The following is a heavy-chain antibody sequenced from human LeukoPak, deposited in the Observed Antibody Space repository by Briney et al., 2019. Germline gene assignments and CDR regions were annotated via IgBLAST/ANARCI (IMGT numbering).Heavy chain of an antibody. V-gene: IGHV4-34*01. J-gene: IGHJ6*02. CDR2: IKHSGST. CDR3: ARMPRRWDYYYGMDV. Sequence: SETLSLTCAVYGGSFSGYYWSWIRQPPGKGLEWIGEIKHSGSTNYNPSLKSRVTISVDTSKNQFSLKLSSVTAADTAVYYCARMPRRWDYYYGMDVWGQGTTLTISS. D-gene: IGHD4-23*01. CDR1: GGSFSGYY.